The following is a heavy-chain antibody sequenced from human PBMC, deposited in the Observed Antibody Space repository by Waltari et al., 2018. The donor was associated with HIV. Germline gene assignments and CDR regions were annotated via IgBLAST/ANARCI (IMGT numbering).Heavy chain of an antibody. CDR1: GFSFRNYG. CDR2: ISDDGNSK. CDR3: AKDRGPNREGGLDV. J-gene: IGHJ6*02. V-gene: IGHV3-30*18. Sequence: QVQLVESGGGVVQPGRSLRLSCVPSGFSFRNYGMHWVRQAPGKGLEWVAVISDDGNSKYYADSVRGRFAISRDNSNSSLHLQIDSLRVEDTAVYYCAKDRGPNREGGLDVWGQGATVTVSS. D-gene: IGHD2-15*01.